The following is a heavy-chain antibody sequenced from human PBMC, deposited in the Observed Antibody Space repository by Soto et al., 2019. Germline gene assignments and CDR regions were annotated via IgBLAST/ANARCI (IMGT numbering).Heavy chain of an antibody. Sequence: QVQLVQSAAEVRKPGASVKVSCKASGYTFTAYYLHWVRQAPGQGLEWMGWLNPKSGGTDYAQKFQGRVSMTSDTSINTVYIEMDRLTFADSALYYCARLGEIMVPDYWGQGTLGTVSS. V-gene: IGHV1-2*02. CDR1: GYTFTAYY. D-gene: IGHD3-10*01. CDR3: ARLGEIMVPDY. CDR2: LNPKSGGT. J-gene: IGHJ4*02.